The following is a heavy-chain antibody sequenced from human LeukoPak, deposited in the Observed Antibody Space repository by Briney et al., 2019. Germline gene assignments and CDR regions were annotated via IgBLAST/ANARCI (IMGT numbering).Heavy chain of an antibody. J-gene: IGHJ4*02. CDR2: VNHSGST. CDR3: ARVYGDYYFDY. Sequence: SETLSLTCAVYGGSFSGYYWSWIRQPPGKGLEWIGEVNHSGSTNYNPSLKSRVTISVDTSKNQFSLKLSSVTDADTAVYYCARVYGDYYFDYWGQGTLVTVSS. D-gene: IGHD4-17*01. V-gene: IGHV4-34*01. CDR1: GGSFSGYY.